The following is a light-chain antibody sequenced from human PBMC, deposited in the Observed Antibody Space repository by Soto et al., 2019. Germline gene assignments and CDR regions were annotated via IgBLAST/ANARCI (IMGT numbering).Light chain of an antibody. J-gene: IGKJ3*01. CDR3: QQGGT. CDR1: QGISSY. V-gene: IGKV1-9*01. Sequence: DIQLTQSPSFLSASVGDRVTITCRASQGISSYLAWYQQKPGKAPKLLIYAASTLQSGVPSRFSGSGSGTEFTLTVSSLQTEDFATYSCQQGGTFGPGTKVDI. CDR2: AAS.